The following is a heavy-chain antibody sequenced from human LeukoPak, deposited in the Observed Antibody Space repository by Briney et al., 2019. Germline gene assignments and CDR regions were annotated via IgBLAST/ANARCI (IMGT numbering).Heavy chain of an antibody. V-gene: IGHV1-8*01. CDR3: ARRRAFISRYIAAAGTQPNWFDP. D-gene: IGHD6-13*01. CDR1: GYTFTSYD. CDR2: MNPNSGNT. J-gene: IGHJ5*02. Sequence: ASVKVSCKASGYTFTSYDINWVRQATGQGLEWMGWMNPNSGNTGYAQKFQGRVTMTRNTSISTAYMELSSLRSEDTAVYYCARRRAFISRYIAAAGTQPNWFDPWGQGTLVTVSS.